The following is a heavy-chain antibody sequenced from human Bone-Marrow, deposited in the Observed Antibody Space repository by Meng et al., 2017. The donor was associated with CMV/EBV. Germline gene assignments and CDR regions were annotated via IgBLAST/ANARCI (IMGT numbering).Heavy chain of an antibody. CDR3: ERNHDSDFHLFDS. CDR1: RCSLAIYN. V-gene: IGHV1-3*01. D-gene: IGHD4-11*01. CDR2: IKAGNCNT. Sequence: KTSRCSLAIYNIHWARRAHGERLAWMGWIKAGNCNTKSSQEFQGRVTISCDTSARPAYMELRSGKSADTAISYCERNHDSDFHLFDSWGQGTLVTVSS. J-gene: IGHJ4*02.